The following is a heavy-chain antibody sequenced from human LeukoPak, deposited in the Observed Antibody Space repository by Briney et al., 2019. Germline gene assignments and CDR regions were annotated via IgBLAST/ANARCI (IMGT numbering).Heavy chain of an antibody. J-gene: IGHJ6*03. V-gene: IGHV4-59*12. Sequence: SETLSLTCTVSGESISGFYWTWIRQPPGKGLEWIGYIYYSGSTNYNPSLKSRVTISVDTSKNQFSLKLSSVTAADTAVYYCARDGGVLYYYFYYYMDVWGKGTTVTVSS. CDR3: ARDGGVLYYYFYYYMDV. CDR2: IYYSGST. D-gene: IGHD2-8*02. CDR1: GESISGFY.